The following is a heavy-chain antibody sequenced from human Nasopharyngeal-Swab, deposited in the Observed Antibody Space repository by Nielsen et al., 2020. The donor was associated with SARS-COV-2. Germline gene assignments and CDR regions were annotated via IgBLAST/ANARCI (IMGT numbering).Heavy chain of an antibody. CDR3: ARYCSSNSCSLGMDV. CDR1: GWSFSGYY. J-gene: IGHJ6*02. D-gene: IGHD2-2*01. CDR2: INHSGGT. Sequence: SESLSLTCAAAGWSFSGYYWSWIRQPPGKGLEWIGEINHSGGTRYNPSLKSRVIISVDTSKNQFSLKLSSVNAADTAVYYCARYCSSNSCSLGMDVWGQGTTVTVSS. V-gene: IGHV4-34*01.